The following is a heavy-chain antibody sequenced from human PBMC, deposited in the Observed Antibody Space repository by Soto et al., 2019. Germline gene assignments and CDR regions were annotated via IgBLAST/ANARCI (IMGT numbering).Heavy chain of an antibody. J-gene: IGHJ6*02. CDR3: AKEEGARWIYCDYYMDV. D-gene: IGHD2-15*01. CDR2: ISYDGSNK. V-gene: IGHV3-30*18. Sequence: PGRSMRLSWALAGITLSSDRMQWVRQAPGKELEWVAVISYDGSNKYYADAVKGRFTMSRENSKCTLYLQLNSLRAEDTDVYYCAKEEGARWIYCDYYMDVRGQGTTVTVSS. CDR1: GITLSSDR.